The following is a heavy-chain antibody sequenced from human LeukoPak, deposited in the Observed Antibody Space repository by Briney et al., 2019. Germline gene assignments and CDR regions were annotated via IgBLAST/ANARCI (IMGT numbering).Heavy chain of an antibody. V-gene: IGHV3-53*05. CDR2: IYSGGST. CDR1: GLTVSRNY. D-gene: IGHD3-3*01. J-gene: IGHJ4*02. CDR3: ARGTYSEWPKAEYRFDY. Sequence: PGGSLRLSCTASGLTVSRNYMSWVRQAPGKGLEWVSVIYSGGSTYYADSVKGRLTISRDNSKNTLFLQMNSLRGDDTAVYYCARGTYSEWPKAEYRFDYWGQGTLVTVSS.